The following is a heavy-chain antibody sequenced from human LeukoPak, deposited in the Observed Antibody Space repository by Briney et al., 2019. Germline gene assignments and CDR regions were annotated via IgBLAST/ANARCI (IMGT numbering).Heavy chain of an antibody. D-gene: IGHD1-14*01. CDR1: GGSINTDY. CDR2: IYYSGRT. J-gene: IGHJ1*01. Sequence: SETLSLTCTVSGGSINTDYWSWIRQPPGKGLEWIGYIYYSGRTNCNPTLKSRVTISIDTSKIHFSLKLSSVSAADTAVYYCARHPASNREYFQHWGQGTLVTVSS. V-gene: IGHV4-59*08. CDR3: ARHPASNREYFQH.